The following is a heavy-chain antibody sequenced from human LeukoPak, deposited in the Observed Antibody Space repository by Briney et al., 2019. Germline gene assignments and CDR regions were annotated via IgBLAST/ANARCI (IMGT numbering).Heavy chain of an antibody. Sequence: GGSLRLSCAASGFTFDDYAMHWVRQAPGKGLEWVSLISWDGGSTYYADSVKGRFTISRDNSKNTLYLQMNSLRAEDTAVYYCAKTALLWFGFDYWGQGTLVTVSS. CDR3: AKTALLWFGFDY. V-gene: IGHV3-43D*03. CDR2: ISWDGGST. CDR1: GFTFDDYA. D-gene: IGHD3-10*01. J-gene: IGHJ4*02.